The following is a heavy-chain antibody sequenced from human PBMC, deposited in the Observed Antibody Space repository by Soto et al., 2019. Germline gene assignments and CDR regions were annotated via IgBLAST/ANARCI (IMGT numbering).Heavy chain of an antibody. CDR2: ISSNGGST. Sequence: GGSLRLSCAASGFTFSSYAMHWVRQAPGKGLEYVSAISSNGGSTYYANSVKGRFTISRDNSKNTLYLQMGSLRAEDMAVYYCAREGYSSGWFFDYWGQGTLVTVSS. CDR3: AREGYSSGWFFDY. J-gene: IGHJ4*02. D-gene: IGHD6-19*01. V-gene: IGHV3-64*01. CDR1: GFTFSSYA.